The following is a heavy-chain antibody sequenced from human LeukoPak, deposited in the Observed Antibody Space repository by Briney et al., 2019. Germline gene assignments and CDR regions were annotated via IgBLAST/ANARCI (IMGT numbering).Heavy chain of an antibody. J-gene: IGHJ4*02. CDR1: GFTFSSYS. CDR3: ATMTAIRHFDY. V-gene: IGHV3-66*01. CDR2: IYSGGNT. Sequence: GGSLRLSCAASGFTFSSYSMTWVRQAPGKGLEWVSVIYSGGNTYYADSVKGRFIISRDNSKNTLNLQVNSLRDEDTAVYYCATMTAIRHFDYWGQGTLLTVSS. D-gene: IGHD5-24*01.